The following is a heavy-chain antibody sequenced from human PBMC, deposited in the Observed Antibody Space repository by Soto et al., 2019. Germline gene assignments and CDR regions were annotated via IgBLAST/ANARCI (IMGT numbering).Heavy chain of an antibody. V-gene: IGHV1-69*13. CDR3: ARDGGGIKIFGVGWFDP. J-gene: IGHJ5*02. CDR2: INPMLGTI. Sequence: SVKVSCKASGGTFSSYAISWVRQAPGQGLEWTGRINPMLGTIDYAQKFQGRVTITADESTSTAYMDLRSLRSNDTAVHYCARDGGGIKIFGVGWFDPWGQGTLVTVSS. D-gene: IGHD3-3*01. CDR1: GGTFSSYA.